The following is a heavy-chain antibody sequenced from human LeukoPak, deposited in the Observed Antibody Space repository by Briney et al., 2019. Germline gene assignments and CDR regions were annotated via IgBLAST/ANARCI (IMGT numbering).Heavy chain of an antibody. J-gene: IGHJ3*02. V-gene: IGHV3-11*04. CDR3: ARGVDDYDFWSGYSSHAFDI. CDR2: ISSSGSTI. D-gene: IGHD3-3*01. CDR1: GFTFSDYY. Sequence: PGGSLRLSCAASGFTFSDYYMSWIRQAPGKGLEWVSYISSSGSTIYYADSVKGRFTISRDNAKNSLYLQMNSLRAEDTAVYYCARGVDDYDFWSGYSSHAFDIWGQGTMVTVSS.